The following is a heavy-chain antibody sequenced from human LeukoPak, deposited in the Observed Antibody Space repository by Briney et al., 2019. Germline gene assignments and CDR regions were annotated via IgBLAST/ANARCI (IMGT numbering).Heavy chain of an antibody. CDR3: ARDLPVAGKRFYYYYGMDV. J-gene: IGHJ6*02. D-gene: IGHD6-19*01. CDR2: INPSGGST. Sequence: ASVKVSCKASGYTFTSYYMHWVRQAPGRGLEWMGIINPSGGSTSYAQKFQGRVTMTRDTSTSTAYMELRSLRSDDTAVYYCARDLPVAGKRFYYYYGMDVWGQGTTVTVSS. CDR1: GYTFTSYY. V-gene: IGHV1-46*01.